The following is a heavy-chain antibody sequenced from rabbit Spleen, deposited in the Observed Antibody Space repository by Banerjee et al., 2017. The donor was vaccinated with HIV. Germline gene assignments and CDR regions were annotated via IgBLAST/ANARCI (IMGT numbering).Heavy chain of an antibody. CDR2: IDTNDGDT. D-gene: IGHD2-1*01. Sequence: QSLEESGGDLVQPGASLTLTCTASGFSFSSNYYMCWVRQAPGKGLEWIACIDTNDGDTDYANWPKGRFTISKTSSTTVTLQMTSLTAADTATYFCVRDQAGDGDYGPYYLNLWGPGTLVTVS. CDR1: GFSFSSNYY. CDR3: VRDQAGDGDYGPYYLNL. V-gene: IGHV1S40*01. J-gene: IGHJ4*01.